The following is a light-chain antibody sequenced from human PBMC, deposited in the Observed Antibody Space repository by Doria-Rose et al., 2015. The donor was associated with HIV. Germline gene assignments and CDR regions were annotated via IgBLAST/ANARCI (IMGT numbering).Light chain of an antibody. CDR2: AAS. J-gene: IGKJ5*01. Sequence: TQSPSSVSASVGDRVTITCRASEAISSWLVWYQQKPGKAPKVLIYAASTLQSGVPSRFSGSGFGTDFTLTIGNLQPEDFATYYCQQSNSFPSTFGQGTRLEIK. CDR3: QQSNSFPST. V-gene: IGKV1-12*01. CDR1: EAISSW.